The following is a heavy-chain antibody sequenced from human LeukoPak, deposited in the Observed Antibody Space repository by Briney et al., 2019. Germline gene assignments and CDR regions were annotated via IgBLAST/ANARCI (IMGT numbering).Heavy chain of an antibody. CDR3: ARDPNANPLRYFDWLPLNAGGFDY. Sequence: GGSLRLSCAASGFTFSSYWMHWVRQAPGKGLVWVSRINSDGSSTNYADSVKGRFTISRDNAKNSLYLQMNSLRAEDTAVYYCARDPNANPLRYFDWLPLNAGGFDYWGQGTLVTVSS. CDR2: INSDGSST. D-gene: IGHD3-9*01. CDR1: GFTFSSYW. J-gene: IGHJ4*02. V-gene: IGHV3-74*01.